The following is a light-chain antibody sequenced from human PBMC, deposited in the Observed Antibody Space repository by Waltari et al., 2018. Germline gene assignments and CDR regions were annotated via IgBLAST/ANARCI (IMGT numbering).Light chain of an antibody. CDR2: GAS. Sequence: EIVMTQSPATLSVSPGERATLSCRASQSVSSNLAWYQQKPGQAPRLLIYGASTRATGIPARFSGSGSGTEFTLTISSLQSEDFAVYYCQLPMTCGQGTKLEIK. CDR3: QLPMT. J-gene: IGKJ2*01. V-gene: IGKV3-15*01. CDR1: QSVSSN.